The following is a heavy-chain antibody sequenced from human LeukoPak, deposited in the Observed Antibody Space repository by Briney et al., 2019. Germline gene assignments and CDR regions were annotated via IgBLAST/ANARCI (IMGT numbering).Heavy chain of an antibody. CDR3: ARAPRYSRGSHGY. Sequence: SETLSLTCTVSGGSISSSSYYWGWIRQPPGKGLEWIGSIYYSGSTYYNPSLKSRVTISVDTSKNQFSLKLSSVTAADTAVYYCARAPRYSRGSHGYWGQGTLVTVSS. D-gene: IGHD6-13*01. J-gene: IGHJ4*02. CDR2: IYYSGST. CDR1: GGSISSSSYY. V-gene: IGHV4-39*01.